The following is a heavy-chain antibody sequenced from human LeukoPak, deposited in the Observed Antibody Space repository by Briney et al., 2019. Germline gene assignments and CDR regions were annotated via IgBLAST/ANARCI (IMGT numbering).Heavy chain of an antibody. CDR3: ARAIVVVITTGSDYFDL. D-gene: IGHD3-22*01. CDR2: ISSSSSYI. Sequence: GGSLRLSCAASGFTFSSYSMNWVRQAPGKGLEWVSSISSSSSYIYYADSVKGRFTISRDNAKNSLYLQMNSLRAEDTAVYYCARAIVVVITTGSDYFDLWGRGTLVTVSS. V-gene: IGHV3-21*01. J-gene: IGHJ2*01. CDR1: GFTFSSYS.